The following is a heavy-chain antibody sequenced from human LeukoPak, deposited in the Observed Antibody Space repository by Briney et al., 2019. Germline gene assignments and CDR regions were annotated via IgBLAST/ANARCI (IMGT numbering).Heavy chain of an antibody. CDR1: GGSISSYY. V-gene: IGHV4-59*01. Sequence: PSETLSLTCTVSGGSISSYYWSWIRQPPGKGLEWIGYIYYSGSTNYNPSLKSRVTISVDTSKNQFSLKLSSVTAVDTAVYYCARDLTRGWFDPWGQGTLVTVSS. CDR2: IYYSGST. J-gene: IGHJ5*02. CDR3: ARDLTRGWFDP.